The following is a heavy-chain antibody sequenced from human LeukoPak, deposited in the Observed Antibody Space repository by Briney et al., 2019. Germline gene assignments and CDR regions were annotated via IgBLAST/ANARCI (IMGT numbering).Heavy chain of an antibody. Sequence: GGSLRLSCAASGFTFSSYAMSWVRQAPGKGLEWVSAISGSGGSTYYADSVKGRFTISRDNSKNTLYLQMNSLRAEDTAVYYCAKDLSDIVVVPAAIFCVDYWGLGTLVTVSS. CDR3: AKDLSDIVVVPAAIFCVDY. CDR1: GFTFSSYA. V-gene: IGHV3-23*01. CDR2: ISGSGGST. D-gene: IGHD2-2*01. J-gene: IGHJ4*02.